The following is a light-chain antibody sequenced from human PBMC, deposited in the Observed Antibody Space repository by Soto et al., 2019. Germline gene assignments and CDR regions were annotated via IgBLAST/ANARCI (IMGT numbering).Light chain of an antibody. V-gene: IGKV3D-20*02. J-gene: IGKJ5*01. CDR3: QQRSNWPPT. CDR1: QSVGGSS. CDR2: DTS. Sequence: ETLLTQSPGTLSLSPGERATLSCRASQSVGGSSLAWYQQRPGQAPRLLIYDTSNRATGIPDRFSGSGSGTDFTLTISRLEPEDFAVYYCQQRSNWPPTFGQGTRLEIK.